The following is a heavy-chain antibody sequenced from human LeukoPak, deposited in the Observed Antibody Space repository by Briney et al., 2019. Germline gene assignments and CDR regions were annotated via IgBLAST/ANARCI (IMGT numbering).Heavy chain of an antibody. CDR1: DFTFSSYS. CDR3: ARDRHHRFGELFP. V-gene: IGHV3-21*01. D-gene: IGHD3-10*01. CDR2: ISSSSSYI. J-gene: IGHJ4*02. Sequence: PGGSLRLSCAASDFTFSSYSMNWVRQAPGKGLEWVSSISSSSSYIYYADSVKGRFTISRDNAKNSLYLQMNSLRAEDTAVYYCARDRHHRFGELFPWGQGTLVTVSS.